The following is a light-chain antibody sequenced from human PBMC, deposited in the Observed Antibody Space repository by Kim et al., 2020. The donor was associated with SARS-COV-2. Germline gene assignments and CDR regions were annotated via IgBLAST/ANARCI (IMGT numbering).Light chain of an antibody. J-gene: IGKJ4*01. CDR1: QSISSY. V-gene: IGKV1-39*01. Sequence: DIQMTQSPSSLSASVGDRVTITCRASQSISSYLNWYQQKPGKAPKLLIYAASSLQSGVPSRFSGSGSGTDFTLTISSLQPEDFATYYCQQFNSYARFGGGTKVDIK. CDR2: AAS. CDR3: QQFNSYAR.